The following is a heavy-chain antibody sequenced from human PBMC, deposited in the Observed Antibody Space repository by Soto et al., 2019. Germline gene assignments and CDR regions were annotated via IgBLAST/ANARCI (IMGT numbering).Heavy chain of an antibody. CDR3: AKARRYYDSSGPHPYYYYGMDV. CDR2: ISGSGGST. Sequence: GGSLRLSCAASGFTFSSYAMSWVRQAPGKGLEWVSAISGSGGSTYYADSVKGRFTISRDNSKNTLYLQMNSLRAEDTAVYYCAKARRYYDSSGPHPYYYYGMDVWGQGTTVTVSS. CDR1: GFTFSSYA. D-gene: IGHD3-22*01. J-gene: IGHJ6*02. V-gene: IGHV3-23*01.